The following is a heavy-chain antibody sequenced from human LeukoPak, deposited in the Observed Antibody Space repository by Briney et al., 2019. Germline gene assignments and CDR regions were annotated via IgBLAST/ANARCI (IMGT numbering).Heavy chain of an antibody. D-gene: IGHD2-21*01. J-gene: IGHJ4*02. CDR3: AREKTACGGDCYDS. CDR2: ISSSGTPI. V-gene: IGHV3-48*03. CDR1: GFTFSSYE. Sequence: PGGPLRLSCAASGFTFSSYEMNWVRQAPGKGLEWVSYISSSGTPIHYADSVKGRFTISRDNAKNSLFLRMNSLRAEDTAVYYCAREKTACGGDCYDSWGQGTLVTVSS.